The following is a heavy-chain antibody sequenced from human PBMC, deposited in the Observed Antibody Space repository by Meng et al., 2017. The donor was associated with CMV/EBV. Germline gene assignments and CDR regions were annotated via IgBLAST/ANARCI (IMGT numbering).Heavy chain of an antibody. CDR3: ARGGRTTVSY. V-gene: IGHV3-11*04. Sequence: GGSLRLSCAASGFTFSAYYMSWIRQAPGKGLEWVSYISSSSTIYYAESVKGRFTISRDNAKNSLYLQMNSLRAEDTAVYYCARGGRTTVSYWGQGTLVTVSS. CDR1: GFTFSAYY. D-gene: IGHD4-17*01. J-gene: IGHJ4*02. CDR2: ISSSSTI.